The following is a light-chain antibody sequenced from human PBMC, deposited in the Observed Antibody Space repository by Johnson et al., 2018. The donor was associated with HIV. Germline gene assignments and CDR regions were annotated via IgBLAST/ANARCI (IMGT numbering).Light chain of an antibody. J-gene: IGLJ1*01. Sequence: QAVLTQPPSVSAAPGQRVTISCSGGIANIGNNYVSWYQQLPGTAPKLLIYEHNKRPSGIPDRFSGSKSGTSATLDISGLQTGDEADYYCGTWDSGLSAGVFGTGTKVTGL. CDR1: IANIGNNY. CDR2: EHN. V-gene: IGLV1-51*02. CDR3: GTWDSGLSAGV.